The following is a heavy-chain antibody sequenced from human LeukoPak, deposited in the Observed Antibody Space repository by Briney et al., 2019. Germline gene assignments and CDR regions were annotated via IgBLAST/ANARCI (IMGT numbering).Heavy chain of an antibody. J-gene: IGHJ4*02. CDR2: ISGGGDSA. CDR1: GFPFSDYA. CDR3: ARNYYDSSAYYYFDY. Sequence: GGSLRLSCAASGFPFSDYAMTWVRQTPGKGLEWVSVISGGGDSADYADSMKGRFTISRDNSKNTLYLQMNSLRAEDTAVYYCARNYYDSSAYYYFDYWGQGTLVTVSS. V-gene: IGHV3-23*01. D-gene: IGHD3-22*01.